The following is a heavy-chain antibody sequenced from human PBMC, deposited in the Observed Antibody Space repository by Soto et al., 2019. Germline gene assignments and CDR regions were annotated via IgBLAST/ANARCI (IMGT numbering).Heavy chain of an antibody. CDR2: IWYDGSNK. D-gene: IGHD4-17*01. J-gene: IGHJ6*02. Sequence: QVQLVESGGGVAQPGRSLRLSCAASGFSFNNYGMHWVRQAPGKGLEGVALIWYDGSNKSYADSVKGRFTISRDNPKNTLYLQMNSLRAEDTAVYYCARAPVTIYYYYGMDVWGQGTTVTVSS. CDR3: ARAPVTIYYYYGMDV. CDR1: GFSFNNYG. V-gene: IGHV3-33*01.